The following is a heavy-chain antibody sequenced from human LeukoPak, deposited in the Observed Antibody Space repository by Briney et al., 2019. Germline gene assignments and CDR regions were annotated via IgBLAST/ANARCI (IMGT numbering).Heavy chain of an antibody. Sequence: GGSLRLSCAASGFTFSSHGIHWVRQAPGKGLEWVAVISYDGSDKYYADSVKGRFTISRDNAKNSLYLQMNSLRAEDTAVYYCARPTVTWWFDPWGQGTLVTVSS. CDR3: ARPTVTWWFDP. D-gene: IGHD4-17*01. J-gene: IGHJ5*02. V-gene: IGHV3-30*03. CDR1: GFTFSSHG. CDR2: ISYDGSDK.